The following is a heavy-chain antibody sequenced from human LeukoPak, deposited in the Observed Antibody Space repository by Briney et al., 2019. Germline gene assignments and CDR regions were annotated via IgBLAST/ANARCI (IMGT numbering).Heavy chain of an antibody. Sequence: GGSLRLSCAVSGFTFSSSGMTWVRQAPGKGLEWVAVISYDGSNKYYADSVKGRFTISRDNSKNTLYLQMNGLRAEDTAVYYCSKSLGEYSYGTVDYWGQGTLVTVSS. CDR2: ISYDGSNK. CDR1: GFTFSSSG. CDR3: SKSLGEYSYGTVDY. D-gene: IGHD5-18*01. V-gene: IGHV3-30*18. J-gene: IGHJ4*02.